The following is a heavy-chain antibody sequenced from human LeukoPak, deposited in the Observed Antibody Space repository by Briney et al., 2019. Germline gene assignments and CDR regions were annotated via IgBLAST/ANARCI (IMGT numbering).Heavy chain of an antibody. D-gene: IGHD3-22*01. J-gene: IGHJ4*02. CDR3: AGRYDSSGYPLH. CDR1: GFSVSSNY. V-gene: IGHV3-53*01. CDR2: IYSGGTT. Sequence: GGSLRLSCAASGFSVSSNYVSWVRQAPGKGLEWVSVIYSGGTTYYADSIKGRFTISRDNSKDTLYLQMNSLRAEDTAVYYCAGRYDSSGYPLHWGQGTLVTVSS.